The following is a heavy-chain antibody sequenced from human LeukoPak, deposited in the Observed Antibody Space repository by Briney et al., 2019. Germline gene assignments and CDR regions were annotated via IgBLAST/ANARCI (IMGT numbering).Heavy chain of an antibody. CDR1: GGSFSGYY. CDR3: ARGASEYSSVGGGFDY. Sequence: SETLSLTCAVYGGSFSGYYWSWIRQPPGKGLEWIGEINHSGSTNYNPSLKSRVTISVDTSKNQFSLKLSSVTAADTAVYYCARGASEYSSVGGGFDYWGQGTLVTVSS. J-gene: IGHJ4*02. CDR2: INHSGST. V-gene: IGHV4-34*01. D-gene: IGHD6-19*01.